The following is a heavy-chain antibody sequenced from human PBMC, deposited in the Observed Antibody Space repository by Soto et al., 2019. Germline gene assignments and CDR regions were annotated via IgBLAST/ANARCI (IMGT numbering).Heavy chain of an antibody. D-gene: IGHD4-17*01. CDR1: GGSISSGGYY. CDR2: IYYSGST. CDR3: ARVRRGDYGADFDL. Sequence: QVQLQESGPGLVKPSQTLSLTCTVSGGSISSGGYYWSWIRQHPAKGLEWIGYIYYSGSTYYNPSLKSRVTISVDTSKNQFSLKMGSVTATDTAVYYCARVRRGDYGADFDLWGRGTLVTVSS. J-gene: IGHJ2*01. V-gene: IGHV4-31*03.